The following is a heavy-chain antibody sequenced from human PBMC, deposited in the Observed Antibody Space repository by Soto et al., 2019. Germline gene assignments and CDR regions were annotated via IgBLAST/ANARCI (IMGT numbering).Heavy chain of an antibody. CDR1: GGTFSRYS. CDR2: IIPVFGIA. J-gene: IGHJ6*02. V-gene: IGHV1-69*04. D-gene: IGHD2-2*01. CDR3: AREDRDRETGLVPAAIDGMDV. Sequence: SMKVSCKASGGTFSRYSFTWVRQAPGHGLEWMGRIIPVFGIASYAQKFQGRVTITADKSTSTAYMELSSLRSEYTAVYYCAREDRDRETGLVPAAIDGMDVWGQGTTVTVS.